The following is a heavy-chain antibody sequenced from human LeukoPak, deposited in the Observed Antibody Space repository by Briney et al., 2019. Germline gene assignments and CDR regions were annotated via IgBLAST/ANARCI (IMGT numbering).Heavy chain of an antibody. V-gene: IGHV3-7*05. D-gene: IGHD6-19*01. CDR1: GFTFSSYW. J-gene: IGHJ4*02. Sequence: SGGSLRLSCAASGFTFSSYWMSWVRQAPGKGLEWVANIEQEGSEKNYVDSVKGRFTISRDNAKNSLYLQMNSLRAEDTAVYYCARGRQWLEIAYWGQGTLVAVSS. CDR2: IEQEGSEK. CDR3: ARGRQWLEIAY.